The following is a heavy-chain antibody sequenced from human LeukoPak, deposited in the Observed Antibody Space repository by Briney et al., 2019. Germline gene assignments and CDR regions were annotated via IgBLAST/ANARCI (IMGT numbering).Heavy chain of an antibody. J-gene: IGHJ4*02. D-gene: IGHD3-3*01. Sequence: SETLSLTCAVYGGSFSGYYWSWIRQPPGMGLEWIGEINHSGSTNYNPSLKSRVTISVDTSKNQFSLKLSSVTAADTTVYYSGSRSSIWSGYQDTLYYFDSWGQGTLVTVSS. CDR2: INHSGST. CDR1: GGSFSGYY. CDR3: GSRSSIWSGYQDTLYYFDS. V-gene: IGHV4-34*01.